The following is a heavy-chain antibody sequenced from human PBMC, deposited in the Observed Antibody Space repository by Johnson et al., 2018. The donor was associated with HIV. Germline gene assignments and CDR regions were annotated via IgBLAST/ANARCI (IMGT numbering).Heavy chain of an antibody. D-gene: IGHD1-26*01. CDR1: GFTFDDYG. V-gene: IGHV3-15*05. CDR3: ARGVPPSRWERKGDSFDI. CDR2: IKRKTDGETT. Sequence: EVQLVESGGGLVQPGGSLRLSCATSGFTFDDYGMSWVRQAPGKGLEWVGRIKRKTDGETTDYTTPVQVSFTIHRADSKNTLYLQMNSLRAEDTAVYYCARGVPPSRWERKGDSFDIWGQGTMVTVSS. J-gene: IGHJ3*02.